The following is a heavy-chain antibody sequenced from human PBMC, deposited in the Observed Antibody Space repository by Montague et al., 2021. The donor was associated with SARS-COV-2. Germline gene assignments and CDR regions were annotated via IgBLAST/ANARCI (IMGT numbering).Heavy chain of an antibody. D-gene: IGHD3-22*01. CDR1: GGSISSSSYY. Sequence: SETLSLTCTVSGGSISSSSYYWGWIRQPPGKGLEWIGSIYYSGSTYYNPSLKSRVTISVDTSKNQFSLKLSSVTAADTAVYYCARDTRITMIVVVQGYGMDVWGQGITVTVSS. CDR2: IYYSGST. CDR3: ARDTRITMIVVVQGYGMDV. V-gene: IGHV4-39*07. J-gene: IGHJ6*02.